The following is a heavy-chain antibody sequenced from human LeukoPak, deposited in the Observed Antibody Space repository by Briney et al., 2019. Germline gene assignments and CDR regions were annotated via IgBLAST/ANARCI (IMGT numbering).Heavy chain of an antibody. J-gene: IGHJ4*02. V-gene: IGHV3-15*01. CDR2: IKSKSDGGTT. D-gene: IGHD3-10*01. Sequence: PGGSLRLSSAASGFTFNNAWMSWVRQAPGKGLEWVGRIKSKSDGGTTDYAAPVKGRFTISRDDSKNTLFLQMTSLKTEDTAVYYCTTDRGPQYDVSGAHGGQGILVTVSS. CDR1: GFTFNNAW. CDR3: TTDRGPQYDVSGAH.